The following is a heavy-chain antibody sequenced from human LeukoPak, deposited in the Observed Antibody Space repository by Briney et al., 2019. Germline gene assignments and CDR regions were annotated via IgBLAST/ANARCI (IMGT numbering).Heavy chain of an antibody. J-gene: IGHJ4*02. D-gene: IGHD6-19*01. CDR3: AKDAAIAVAGTWWYYLHY. Sequence: GRSLRLSCAASGFTFSSYGMHWVRQAPGKGLEWVAVISYDGSNKYYADSVKGRFTISRDNSKNTLYLQMNSLRAEDTAVYYCAKDAAIAVAGTWWYYLHYWPQGTLVTVSS. CDR2: ISYDGSNK. CDR1: GFTFSSYG. V-gene: IGHV3-30*18.